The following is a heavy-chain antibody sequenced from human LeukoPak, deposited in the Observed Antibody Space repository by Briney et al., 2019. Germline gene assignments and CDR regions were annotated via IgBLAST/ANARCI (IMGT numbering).Heavy chain of an antibody. J-gene: IGHJ6*02. V-gene: IGHV3-7*01. CDR2: IKKDGSVK. CDR1: GFSFSDSW. D-gene: IGHD7-27*01. Sequence: PGGSLRLSCVASGFSFSDSWMSWVRQAPGKGLEWVADIKKDGSVKDYVDSVKGRFTISRDNAKNSLYLQMDSLRAEDTAVYYSASYTNWVAGDVWGQGTTVSVSS. CDR3: ASYTNWVAGDV.